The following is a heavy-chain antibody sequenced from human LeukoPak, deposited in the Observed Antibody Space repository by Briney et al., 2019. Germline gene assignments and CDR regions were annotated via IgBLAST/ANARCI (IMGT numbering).Heavy chain of an antibody. CDR3: ARDLNGPDTAMANDDY. CDR2: INPSGGST. J-gene: IGHJ4*02. V-gene: IGHV1-46*01. CDR1: GYTFTSYY. Sequence: ASVKVSCKASGYTFTSYYMHWVLQAPGQGLEWMGIINPSGGSTSYAQKFQGRVTMTRDMSTSTVYMELSSLRSEDTAVYYCARDLNGPDTAMANDDYWGQGTLVTVSS. D-gene: IGHD5-18*01.